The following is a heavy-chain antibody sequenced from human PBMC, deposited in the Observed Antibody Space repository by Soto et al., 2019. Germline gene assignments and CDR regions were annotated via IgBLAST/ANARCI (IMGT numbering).Heavy chain of an antibody. CDR3: ATPTDYDSSGYYYGAWRY. D-gene: IGHD3-22*01. CDR1: GYTLTELS. CDR2: FDPEDGET. J-gene: IGHJ4*02. Sequence: QVQLVQSGAEVKKPGASVKVSCKVSGYTLTELSMHWVRQAPGKGLEWMGGFDPEDGETIYAQKFQGRVTMTADTSTDTAYMELSSLRSEDTAVYYCATPTDYDSSGYYYGAWRYWGQGTLVTVSS. V-gene: IGHV1-24*01.